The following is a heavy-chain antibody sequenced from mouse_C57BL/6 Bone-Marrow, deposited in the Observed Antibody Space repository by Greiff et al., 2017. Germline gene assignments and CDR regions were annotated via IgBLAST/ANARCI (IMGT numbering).Heavy chain of an antibody. V-gene: IGHV2-2*01. J-gene: IGHJ2*01. Sequence: VKLQESGPGLVQPSQSLSITCTVSGFSLTSYGVHWVRQSPGKGLEWLGVIWSGGSTDYNAAFISRLSISKDNSKSQVFFKMNSLQADDTAIYYCARARVYYGSSSFDYWGQGTTLTVSS. D-gene: IGHD1-1*01. CDR2: IWSGGST. CDR3: ARARVYYGSSSFDY. CDR1: GFSLTSYG.